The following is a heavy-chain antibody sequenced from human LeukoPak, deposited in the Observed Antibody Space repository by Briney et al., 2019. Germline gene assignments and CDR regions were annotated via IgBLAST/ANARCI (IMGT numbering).Heavy chain of an antibody. D-gene: IGHD1-26*01. J-gene: IGHJ4*02. V-gene: IGHV1-69*13. CDR2: IIPIFGTA. Sequence: SVKVSCKASGGTFSSYAISWVRQAPGQGLEWMGGIIPIFGTANYAQKFQGRVTITADESTSTAYMELSSLRSEDRAVYYCARTLPPYRYSGSYYEELDYWGQGTLVTVSS. CDR1: GGTFSSYA. CDR3: ARTLPPYRYSGSYYEELDY.